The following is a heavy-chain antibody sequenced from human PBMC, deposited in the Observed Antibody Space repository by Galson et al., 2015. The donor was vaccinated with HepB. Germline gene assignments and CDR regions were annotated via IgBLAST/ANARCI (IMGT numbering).Heavy chain of an antibody. J-gene: IGHJ6*02. V-gene: IGHV3-33*01. D-gene: IGHD1-1*01. Sequence: SLRLSCAASGFTFSSYGMHWVRQAPGKGLEWVAVIWYDGSNKYYADSVKGRFTISRDNSKNTLYLQMNSLRAEDTAVYYCARDRGNDDLYYYGMDVWGQGTTVTVSS. CDR1: GFTFSSYG. CDR3: ARDRGNDDLYYYGMDV. CDR2: IWYDGSNK.